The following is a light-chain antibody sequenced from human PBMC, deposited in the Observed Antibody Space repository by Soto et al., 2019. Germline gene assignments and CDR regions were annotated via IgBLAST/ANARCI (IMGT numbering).Light chain of an antibody. CDR1: QSLLNSNGNNY. Sequence: DIVMTQFPLSLPVTPGEPASISCTSSQSLLNSNGNNYLDWYLQKPGQSPQLLIHLGSKRASGVXDXXSASGSGTSFTLNISRVEAEDVGVYYCMQALRNPWTFGQGTKVEIK. CDR3: MQALRNPWT. J-gene: IGKJ1*01. V-gene: IGKV2-28*01. CDR2: LGS.